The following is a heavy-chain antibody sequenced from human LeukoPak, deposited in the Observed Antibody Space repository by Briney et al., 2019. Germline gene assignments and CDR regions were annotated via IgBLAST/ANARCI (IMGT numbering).Heavy chain of an antibody. CDR2: IYHSGST. J-gene: IGHJ4*02. CDR1: GYSISSGYY. V-gene: IGHV4-38-2*01. D-gene: IGHD3-3*01. CDR3: ARHSPSGITIFGVDSSFQF. Sequence: ASETLSLTCAVSGYSISSGYYWGWIRQPPGKGLEWIGSIYHSGSTYYNPSLKSRVTISVDTSKNQFSLKLSSATAADTAVYYCARHSPSGITIFGVDSSFQFWGQGTLVTVSS.